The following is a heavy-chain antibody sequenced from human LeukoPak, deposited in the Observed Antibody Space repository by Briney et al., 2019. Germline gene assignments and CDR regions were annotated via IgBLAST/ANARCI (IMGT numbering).Heavy chain of an antibody. V-gene: IGHV4-34*01. Sequence: SETLSLTCAVYGGSFSGYYWSWIRQPPGKGLEWIGEINHSGSTNYNPSLKSRVTISVDTSKNQFSLKLSSVTAADTAVYYCARRPGRIQIWSPPDYWGQGTLVTASS. CDR1: GGSFSGYY. CDR3: ARRPGRIQIWSPPDY. CDR2: INHSGST. D-gene: IGHD5-18*01. J-gene: IGHJ4*02.